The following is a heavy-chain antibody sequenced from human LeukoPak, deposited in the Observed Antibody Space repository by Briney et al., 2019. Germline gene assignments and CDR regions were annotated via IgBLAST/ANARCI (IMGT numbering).Heavy chain of an antibody. J-gene: IGHJ4*02. Sequence: GGSLRLSCAASGFTFDDYAMHWVRQAPGKGLEWVSGISWNSGSIGYADSVKGRFTISRDNAKNSLYLQMNSLRAEDTAVYYCARDTRFGELLNPLRYYFDYWGQGTLVTVSS. CDR3: ARDTRFGELLNPLRYYFDY. D-gene: IGHD3-10*01. V-gene: IGHV3-9*01. CDR1: GFTFDDYA. CDR2: ISWNSGSI.